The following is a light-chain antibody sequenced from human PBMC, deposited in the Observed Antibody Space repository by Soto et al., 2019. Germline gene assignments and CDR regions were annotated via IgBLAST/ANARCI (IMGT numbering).Light chain of an antibody. Sequence: EIVMTQSPATLSVSPGERATLSCRASQSVSSNLAWYQQKPGQAPRLLIYGASTRATGIPVRFSGSGSGTEFTLTISSLQSEDFAVYYCQQYNNWQTFGQGTNVDIK. CDR2: GAS. V-gene: IGKV3-15*01. J-gene: IGKJ1*01. CDR1: QSVSSN. CDR3: QQYNNWQT.